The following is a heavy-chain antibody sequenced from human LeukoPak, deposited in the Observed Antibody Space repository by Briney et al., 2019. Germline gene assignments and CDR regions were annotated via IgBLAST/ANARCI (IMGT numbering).Heavy chain of an antibody. CDR2: INHSGST. Sequence: PSETLSLTCAVYGGSFSGYYWSWIRQPPGKGLEWIGEINHSGSTNYNPSLRSRVTISVDTSKNQFSLKLSSVTAADTAVYYCARAADSSGRFPFGYWGQGTLVTVSS. CDR1: GGSFSGYY. V-gene: IGHV4-34*01. D-gene: IGHD6-19*01. CDR3: ARAADSSGRFPFGY. J-gene: IGHJ4*02.